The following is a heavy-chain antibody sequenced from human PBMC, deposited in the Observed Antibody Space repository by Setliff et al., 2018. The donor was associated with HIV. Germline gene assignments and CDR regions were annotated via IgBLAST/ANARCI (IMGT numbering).Heavy chain of an antibody. J-gene: IGHJ3*01. D-gene: IGHD7-27*01. CDR3: ARVPNWGSAPFAYDV. CDR1: GSSISSGGYY. CDR2: ILDSGST. V-gene: IGHV4-31*03. Sequence: SETLSLTCTVSGSSISSGGYYWNWIRQLPGKGLEWIGYILDSGSTYYNPSLRGRLSMSIDTSANQFSVELTSVTAADTAPYFCARVPNWGSAPFAYDVWGLGTMVTVSS.